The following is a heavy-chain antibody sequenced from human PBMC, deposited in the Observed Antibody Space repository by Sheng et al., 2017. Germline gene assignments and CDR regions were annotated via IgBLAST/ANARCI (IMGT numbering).Heavy chain of an antibody. J-gene: IGHJ4*02. D-gene: IGHD6-13*01. CDR3: ARAAGQGN. CDR1: GFTFSSNE. Sequence: EVQLVESGGDLVQPGGSLRLSCAASGFTFSSNEMNWVRQAPGKGLEWVSYISGGGSTKYYADSVEGRFIISRDNAKNSLYLQMNSLRVEDSAVYYCARAAGQGNWGQGTPGHR. CDR2: ISGGGSTK. V-gene: IGHV3-48*03.